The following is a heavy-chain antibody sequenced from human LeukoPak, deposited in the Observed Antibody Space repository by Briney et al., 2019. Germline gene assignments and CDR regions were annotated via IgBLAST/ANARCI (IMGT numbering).Heavy chain of an antibody. V-gene: IGHV1-3*01. CDR2: IYPDNGNT. J-gene: IGHJ4*02. CDR3: AREPARATVALPDF. Sequence: ASVKVSYKTSGYSFSNHAIYWVRQAPGQSLEWMGWIYPDNGNTKYSQKFKGRVTITTDTSANTAYMIMSGLRSEDTAVYYCAREPARATVALPDFWGQGTLVTVSS. CDR1: GYSFSNHA. D-gene: IGHD6-19*01.